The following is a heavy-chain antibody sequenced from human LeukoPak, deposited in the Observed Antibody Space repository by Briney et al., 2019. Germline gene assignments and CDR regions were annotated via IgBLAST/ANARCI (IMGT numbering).Heavy chain of an antibody. CDR2: IYPGDSDT. V-gene: IGHV5-51*01. D-gene: IGHD6-19*01. J-gene: IGHJ4*02. CDR3: ARQPEWLVPYYFDY. Sequence: ASVKVSCKASGYTFTSYWIGWVRQMPGKGLEWMGIIYPGDSDTRYSPSFQGQVTISADKSISTAYLQWSSLKASDTAMYYCARQPEWLVPYYFDYWGQGTLVTVSS. CDR1: GYTFTSYW.